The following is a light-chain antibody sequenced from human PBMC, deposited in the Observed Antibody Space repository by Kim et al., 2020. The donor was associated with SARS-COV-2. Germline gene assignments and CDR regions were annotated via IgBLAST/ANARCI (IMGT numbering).Light chain of an antibody. CDR3: QSYDSSLRVV. CDR1: SSNIEAGYK. CDR2: GDT. J-gene: IGLJ2*01. V-gene: IGLV1-40*03. Sequence: RCVSHSCTGSSSNIEAGYKVHWYQQLPGTAPKLLIYGDTDRPSGGPDRFSGSKSGASASLPITGLQAEDEADYYCQSYDSSLRVVFGGGTQLTVL.